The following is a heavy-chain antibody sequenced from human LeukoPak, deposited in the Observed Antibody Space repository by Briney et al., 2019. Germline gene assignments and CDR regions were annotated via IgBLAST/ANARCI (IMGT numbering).Heavy chain of an antibody. J-gene: IGHJ4*02. CDR1: GGSISSSSYY. CDR2: IYYSGST. Sequence: SETLSLTCTVSGGSISSSSYYWGWIRQPPGKGLEWIGNIYYSGSTYYNPSLKSRVTISVDTSKNQFSLKLSSVTAADTAVYYCARLGYYQLLPLDYWGQGTLVTVSS. D-gene: IGHD2-2*01. V-gene: IGHV4-39*01. CDR3: ARLGYYQLLPLDY.